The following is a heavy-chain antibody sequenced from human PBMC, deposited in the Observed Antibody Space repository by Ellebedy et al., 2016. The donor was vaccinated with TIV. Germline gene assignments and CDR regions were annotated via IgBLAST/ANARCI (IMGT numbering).Heavy chain of an antibody. D-gene: IGHD3-9*01. V-gene: IGHV3-7*03. Sequence: GESLKISCAASGFTSANYWMSWLRQAPGKGLELLANIKQDGSETYYVDSVKGRFTISRDNSKNTLFLQMNSLRAEDTAVYYCAKPYDILISPFHHWGQGTLVTVSS. CDR3: AKPYDILISPFHH. CDR2: IKQDGSET. CDR1: GFTSANYW. J-gene: IGHJ1*01.